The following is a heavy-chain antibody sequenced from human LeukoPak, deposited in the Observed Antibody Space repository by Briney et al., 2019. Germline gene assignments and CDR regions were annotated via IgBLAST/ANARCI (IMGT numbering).Heavy chain of an antibody. V-gene: IGHV3-23*01. J-gene: IGHJ5*02. CDR2: ISGSGGST. D-gene: IGHD5-24*01. Sequence: PGGSLRLSCAASGFTFSSYGMSWVRQAPRKGLEWVSAISGSGGSTYYADSVKGRFTISRDNSKNTLYLQMNSLRAEDTAVYYCANGPGWPPDWFDPWGQGTLVTVSS. CDR3: ANGPGWPPDWFDP. CDR1: GFTFSSYG.